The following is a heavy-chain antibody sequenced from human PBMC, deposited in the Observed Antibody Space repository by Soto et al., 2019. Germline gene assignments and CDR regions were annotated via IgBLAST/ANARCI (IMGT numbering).Heavy chain of an antibody. J-gene: IGHJ4*01. D-gene: IGHD1-1*01. CDR3: ARAVEVPADFDY. CDR2: INAGNGNT. V-gene: IGHV1-3*01. Sequence: GAAGKVCCQGSRYTFHSYGLHWGGPAPGQGLEWMGWINAGNGNTKYSQKFQGRVTITRDTSASTAYMELSSLRSEDTAVYYCARAVEVPADFDYWGQGTLVTVSS. CDR1: RYTFHSYG.